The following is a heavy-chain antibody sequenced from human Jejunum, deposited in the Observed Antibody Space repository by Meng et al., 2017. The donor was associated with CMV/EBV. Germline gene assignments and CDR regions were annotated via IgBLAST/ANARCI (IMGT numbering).Heavy chain of an antibody. CDR3: ARDKAGYKNCDS. J-gene: IGHJ5*01. CDR1: GGSIASDDYW. Sequence: QVQLKESGPGLVEPSQTLSLTCTVSGGSIASDDYWWSWIRQPPGKGLEWIGYIYHKGHTYYNPSLRSRISISVDTSKNQFSLRLNSVTAADTAVYYCARDKAGYKNCDSWGQGTLVTVSS. D-gene: IGHD5-24*01. V-gene: IGHV4-30-4*08. CDR2: IYHKGHT.